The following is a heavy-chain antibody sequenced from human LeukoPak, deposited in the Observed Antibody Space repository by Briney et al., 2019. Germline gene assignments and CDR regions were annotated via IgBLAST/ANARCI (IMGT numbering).Heavy chain of an antibody. J-gene: IGHJ3*02. V-gene: IGHV4-61*02. Sequence: PSETLSLTCTVSGGSISSGSYYWSWIRQPAGKGLEWIGRIYTSGSTNYNPSLKSRVTISVDTSKNQFSLKLSSVTAADTAVYYCARVLRTDAFDIWGQGTMVTVSS. D-gene: IGHD3-3*01. CDR1: GGSISSGSYY. CDR3: ARVLRTDAFDI. CDR2: IYTSGST.